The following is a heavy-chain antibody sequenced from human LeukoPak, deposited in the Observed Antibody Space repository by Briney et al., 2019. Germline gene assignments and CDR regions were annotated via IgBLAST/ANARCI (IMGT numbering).Heavy chain of an antibody. CDR2: IKQDGSEK. J-gene: IGHJ4*02. CDR1: GFTFSNYW. D-gene: IGHD2-21*01. Sequence: GGSLRLSCVVSGFTFSNYWMSWVRQAPGKGLEWVANIKQDGSEKYYVDSVKGRFTISRDNSKNTLYLQMNSLRAEDTAVYFCAIMDGHCSGGHCYKYFDYWGQGTLVTVSS. V-gene: IGHV3-7*03. CDR3: AIMDGHCSGGHCYKYFDY.